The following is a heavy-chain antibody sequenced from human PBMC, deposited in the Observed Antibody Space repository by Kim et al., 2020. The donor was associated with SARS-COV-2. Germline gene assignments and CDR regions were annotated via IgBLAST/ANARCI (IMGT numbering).Heavy chain of an antibody. V-gene: IGHV1-18*01. Sequence: ASVKVSCKASGYTFSSYGLAWVRQAPGQGLEWMGWISAYTANTHYSQKFQGRVTTTTDTSTHTVYMELRSLRSDDTAVYYCAGDYYDSSGYYKSPYYWGQ. CDR3: AGDYYDSSGYYKSPYY. CDR1: GYTFSSYG. CDR2: ISAYTANT. D-gene: IGHD3-22*01. J-gene: IGHJ4*02.